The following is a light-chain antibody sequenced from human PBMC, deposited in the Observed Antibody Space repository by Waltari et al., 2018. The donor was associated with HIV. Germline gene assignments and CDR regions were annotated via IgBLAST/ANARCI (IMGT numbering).Light chain of an antibody. CDR3: ATWDDNLNTYV. J-gene: IGLJ1*01. CDR1: TSNIGANY. CDR2: SND. V-gene: IGLV1-47*01. Sequence: QSVLSQPPSMSGAPGQRVPLPCSWNTSNIGANYVYWFQHGPDAAPKLFIFSNDRRPSGVPGRVSGSKADTSAYLAISGLRPEDEADYYCATWDDNLNTYVFGPGTRLSVL.